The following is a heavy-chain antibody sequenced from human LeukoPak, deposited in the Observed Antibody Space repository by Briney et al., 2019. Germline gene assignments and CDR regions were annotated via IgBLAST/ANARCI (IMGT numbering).Heavy chain of an antibody. V-gene: IGHV1-2*02. CDR2: INPNSGGT. Sequence: GASVKVSCKASGYTFTGYYMHWVRQAPGQGLEWMGWINPNSGGTNYAQKFQGRVTMTRDTSISTAYMELSRLRSDDTAVYYCARSQYSGSYPFDYWGQGTLSPSPQ. D-gene: IGHD1-26*01. J-gene: IGHJ4*02. CDR3: ARSQYSGSYPFDY. CDR1: GYTFTGYY.